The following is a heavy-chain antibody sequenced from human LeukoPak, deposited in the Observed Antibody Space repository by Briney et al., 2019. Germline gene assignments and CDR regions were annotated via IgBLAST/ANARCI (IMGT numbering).Heavy chain of an antibody. V-gene: IGHV5-51*01. CDR1: GYSFTIYW. Sequence: GGSLRLSCKGSGYSFTIYWIGWVRQMPGKGLEWMGIIYPGDSDTRYSPSFQGQVTISADKSISTAYLQWSSLKASDTAMYYCARLRLGFLWNPNDYWGQGTLVTVSS. CDR2: IYPGDSDT. CDR3: ARLRLGFLWNPNDY. J-gene: IGHJ4*02. D-gene: IGHD1-1*01.